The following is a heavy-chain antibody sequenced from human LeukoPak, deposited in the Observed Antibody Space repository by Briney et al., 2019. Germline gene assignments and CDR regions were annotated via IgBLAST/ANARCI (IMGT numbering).Heavy chain of an antibody. J-gene: IGHJ3*02. CDR1: GYTFTSYG. Sequence: ASVKVSCKASGYTFTSYGISWVRQAPGQGLEWMGWISAYNGNTNYAQKLQGRVTMTTDTSTSTAYMELRSLRSDDTAVYYCARVRSPGGWFGELASGIDAFDIWGQGTMVTVSS. CDR2: ISAYNGNT. V-gene: IGHV1-18*01. CDR3: ARVRSPGGWFGELASGIDAFDI. D-gene: IGHD3-10*01.